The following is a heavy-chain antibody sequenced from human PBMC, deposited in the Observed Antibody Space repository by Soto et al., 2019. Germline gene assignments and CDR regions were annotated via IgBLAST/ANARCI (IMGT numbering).Heavy chain of an antibody. Sequence: GGSLRLSCAASGFTFSSYAMHWVRQAPGKGLEYVSAISSNGGSTYYANSVKGRFTISRDNSKNTLYLQMGSLRAEDMAVYYCARSPYCSSTSCPDYGDYDVFFQHWGQGTLVTVSS. CDR3: ARSPYCSSTSCPDYGDYDVFFQH. J-gene: IGHJ1*01. V-gene: IGHV3-64*01. D-gene: IGHD2-2*01. CDR1: GFTFSSYA. CDR2: ISSNGGST.